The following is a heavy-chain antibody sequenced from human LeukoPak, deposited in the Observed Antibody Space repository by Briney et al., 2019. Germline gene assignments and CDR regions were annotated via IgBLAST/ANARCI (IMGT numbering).Heavy chain of an antibody. V-gene: IGHV4-34*01. J-gene: IGHJ4*02. CDR2: LNHSGYT. D-gene: IGHD6-19*01. Sequence: SETLSLTCGVSGVPFSNYYWSWVRQSPTQGLEWIGELNHSGYTNYNPSLKSRVTMSIDTSKNQFSLKLTSVTAADAGVYYCTRAVAGHPDWGQGTLVTVSS. CDR1: GVPFSNYY. CDR3: TRAVAGHPD.